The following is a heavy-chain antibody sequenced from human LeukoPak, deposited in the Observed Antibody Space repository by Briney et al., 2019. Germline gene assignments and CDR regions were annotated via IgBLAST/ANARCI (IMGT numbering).Heavy chain of an antibody. V-gene: IGHV4-39*07. CDR1: GGSISSNNYY. D-gene: IGHD2-21*02. Sequence: SETLSLTCTVSGGSISSNNYYWGWIRQPPGKGLEWIGSIYYSGSTYYNPSLKSRVTISVDTSKNQFSLKLSSVTAADTAVYYCARVTYCGGDRYQEYYYFDYWGQGTLVTVSS. CDR3: ARVTYCGGDRYQEYYYFDY. CDR2: IYYSGST. J-gene: IGHJ4*02.